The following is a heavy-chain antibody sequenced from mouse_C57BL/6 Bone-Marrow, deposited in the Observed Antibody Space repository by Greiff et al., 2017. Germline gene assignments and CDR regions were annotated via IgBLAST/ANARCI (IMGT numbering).Heavy chain of an antibody. V-gene: IGHV14-4*01. D-gene: IGHD6-1*01. CDR1: GFNIKDDY. Sequence: VQLKQSGAELVRPGASVKLSCTASGFNIKDDYMHWVKQRPEQGLEWIGWIDPENGDTEYASKFQGKATITADTSSNTAYLQLSSLTSEDTAVXYCTPLQAWFAYWGQGTLVTVSA. CDR3: TPLQAWFAY. J-gene: IGHJ3*01. CDR2: IDPENGDT.